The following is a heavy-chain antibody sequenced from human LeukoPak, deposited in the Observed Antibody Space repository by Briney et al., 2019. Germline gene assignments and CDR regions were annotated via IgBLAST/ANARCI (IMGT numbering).Heavy chain of an antibody. V-gene: IGHV3-7*03. D-gene: IGHD6-19*01. J-gene: IGHJ4*02. CDR3: ASSGWYYFDY. CDR1: GFTFNTYW. CDR2: IKQDGSEK. Sequence: GGSLRLSCAASGFTFNTYWMNWLRQAPGKGLEWVAIIKQDGSEKYYVDSVKGRFTISRDNAKNSLYLQMNSLRAEDTAVYYCASSGWYYFDYWGQGTLVTVSS.